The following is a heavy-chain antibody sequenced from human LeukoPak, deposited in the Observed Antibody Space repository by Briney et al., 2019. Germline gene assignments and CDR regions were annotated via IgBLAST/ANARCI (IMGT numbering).Heavy chain of an antibody. J-gene: IGHJ3*02. CDR1: GFTFSSYE. D-gene: IGHD3-10*01. Sequence: GGSLRLSCAASGFTFSSYEMNWVRQSPGKGLEWVSYISSSGNTIYYADSVKGRFTISRDNAKNSLYLQVNSLRGEDTAVYYCARGQKVRSFSAFDIWGQGTMVTVSS. CDR2: ISSSGNTI. V-gene: IGHV3-48*03. CDR3: ARGQKVRSFSAFDI.